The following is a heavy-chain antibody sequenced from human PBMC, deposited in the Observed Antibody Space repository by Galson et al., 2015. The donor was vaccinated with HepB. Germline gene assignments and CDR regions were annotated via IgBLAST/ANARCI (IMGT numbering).Heavy chain of an antibody. V-gene: IGHV1-3*01. CDR3: ARDITMVRGIKGWFDP. J-gene: IGHJ5*02. D-gene: IGHD3-10*01. Sequence: VKVSCKASGYTFTSYAMHWVRQAPGQRLEWMGWINAGNGNTKYSQKFQGRVTITRDTSASTAYMELSSLRSEDTAVYYCARDITMVRGIKGWFDPWGQGTLVTVSS. CDR2: INAGNGNT. CDR1: GYTFTSYA.